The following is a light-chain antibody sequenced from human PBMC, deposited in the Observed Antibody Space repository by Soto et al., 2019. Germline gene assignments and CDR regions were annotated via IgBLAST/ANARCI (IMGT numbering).Light chain of an antibody. J-gene: IGKJ5*01. CDR3: HQYGGSPIT. CDR1: KSVTTR. V-gene: IGKV3-20*01. Sequence: IVMTQSPGTLSLSPGERVTLSCRASKSVTTRLAWYQHKPGQAPTLLMSGASNRASGVPVRFSGSGSGTDFTLTITRLEPEDFALYYCHQYGGSPITFGLGTRLEIK. CDR2: GAS.